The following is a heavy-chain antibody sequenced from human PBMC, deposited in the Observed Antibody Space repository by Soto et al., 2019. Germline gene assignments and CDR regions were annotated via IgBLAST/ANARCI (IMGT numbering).Heavy chain of an antibody. CDR2: IRSKAYGGTT. D-gene: IGHD3-22*01. J-gene: IGHJ3*02. CDR1: GFTFGDYA. Sequence: GGSLRLCCTASGFTFGDYAMSWFRQAPGKGLEWVGFIRSKAYGGTTEYAASVKGRFTISRDDSKSIAYLQMNSLKTEDTAVYYCTRLRYYYYSGPHPPDAIHIWRPGTIVSVS. V-gene: IGHV3-49*03. CDR3: TRLRYYYYSGPHPPDAIHI.